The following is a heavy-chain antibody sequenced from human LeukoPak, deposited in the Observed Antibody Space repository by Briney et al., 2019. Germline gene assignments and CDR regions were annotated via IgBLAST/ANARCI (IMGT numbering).Heavy chain of an antibody. CDR2: TVSEIDGGTT. V-gene: IGHV3-15*04. CDR3: TTDEDWNYARKDV. Sequence: GGSLRLSCAASGFTFNYAWMSWVRQVPGKGLEWVGQTVSEIDGGTTDYAAPVKSRFTISRDDSKSTLYLQMNSLKIEDTAVYYCTTDEDWNYARKDVWGQGATVIVSS. J-gene: IGHJ6*02. D-gene: IGHD1-7*01. CDR1: GFTFNYAW.